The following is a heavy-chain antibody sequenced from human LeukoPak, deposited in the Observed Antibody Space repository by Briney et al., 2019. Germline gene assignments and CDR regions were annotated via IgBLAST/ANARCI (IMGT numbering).Heavy chain of an antibody. CDR2: IYYSGST. V-gene: IGHV4-39*01. CDR3: ARRVLWSVRNRFDP. D-gene: IGHD3-10*01. Sequence: SETLSLTCTVSGGSISSSSYYWGWIRQPPGKGLEWIGSIYYSGSTYYNPSLKSRVTISVDTSKNQFSLKLSSVTAADTAVYYCARRVLWSVRNRFDPWGQGTLVTVSS. J-gene: IGHJ5*02. CDR1: GGSISSSSYY.